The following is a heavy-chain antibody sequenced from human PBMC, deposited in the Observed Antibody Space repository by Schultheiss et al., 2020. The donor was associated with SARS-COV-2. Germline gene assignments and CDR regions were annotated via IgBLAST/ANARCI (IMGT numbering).Heavy chain of an antibody. Sequence: SQTLSLTCTVSGDSIRGYFWTWIRQPPGKGLEWIGNIYNTVNTQYNPSLKSRVTIAVDTSKNQFSLKLNSVTAADTAVYYCARESKYDFWSGYQYYYYYMDVWGKGTTVTVSS. D-gene: IGHD3-3*01. V-gene: IGHV4-59*01. CDR2: IYNTVNT. CDR3: ARESKYDFWSGYQYYYYYMDV. CDR1: GDSIRGYF. J-gene: IGHJ6*03.